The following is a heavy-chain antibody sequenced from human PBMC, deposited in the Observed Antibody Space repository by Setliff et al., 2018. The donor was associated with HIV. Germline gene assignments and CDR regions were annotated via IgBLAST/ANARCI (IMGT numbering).Heavy chain of an antibody. D-gene: IGHD3-3*01. V-gene: IGHV4-61*09. CDR2: IYTSGST. Sequence: PSETLSLTCTVSGGSISSGSYYWSWIRQPAGKGLEWIGHIYTSGSTNYNPSLKSRVTISVYTSKNQFSLKLSSVTAADTAVYYCARPSDYNFWSDDIWGQGTMVTVSS. CDR3: ARPSDYNFWSDDI. J-gene: IGHJ3*02. CDR1: GGSISSGSYY.